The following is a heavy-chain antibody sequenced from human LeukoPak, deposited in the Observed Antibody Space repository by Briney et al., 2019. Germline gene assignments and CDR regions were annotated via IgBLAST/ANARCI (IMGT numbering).Heavy chain of an antibody. V-gene: IGHV4-34*01. CDR1: GGSFSGYY. CDR2: INHSGST. Sequence: SETLSLTCAVYGGSFSGYYWSWIRQPPGKGLEWIGEINHSGSTNYNPSLKSRVTISVDTSKNQFSLKLSSVTAADTAVYYCARGLGGDYCYYGMDVWGKGTTVTVSS. J-gene: IGHJ6*04. CDR3: ARGLGGDYCYYGMDV.